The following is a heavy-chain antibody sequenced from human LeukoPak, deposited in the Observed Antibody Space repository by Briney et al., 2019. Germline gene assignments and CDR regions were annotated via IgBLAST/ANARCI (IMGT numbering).Heavy chain of an antibody. CDR1: GYTFTSYY. CDR3: ARGRPLVCSGGSCYARRYYYYYMDV. D-gene: IGHD2-15*01. J-gene: IGHJ6*03. CDR2: INPSGGST. V-gene: IGHV1-46*01. Sequence: ASVKVSCKASGYTFTSYYMHWVRQAPGQGLEWMGIINPSGGSTSYAQKFQGRVTMTRDTSTSTVYMELSSLRSEDTAVYYCARGRPLVCSGGSCYARRYYYYYMDVWGKGTTVTIPS.